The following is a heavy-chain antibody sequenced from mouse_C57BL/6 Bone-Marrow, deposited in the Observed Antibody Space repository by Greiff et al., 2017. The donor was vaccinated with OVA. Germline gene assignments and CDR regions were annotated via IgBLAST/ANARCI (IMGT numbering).Heavy chain of an antibody. V-gene: IGHV5-2*01. CDR1: EYEFPSHD. D-gene: IGHD4-1*01. CDR3: ASLNWDGWFAY. Sequence: EVQWVESGGGLVQPGESLKLSCESNEYEFPSHDMSWVRKTPEKRLELVAAINSDGGSTYYPDTMERRFIISRDNTKTTLYLQMSSLRSEDTALYYCASLNWDGWFAYWGQGTLVTVSA. J-gene: IGHJ3*01. CDR2: INSDGGST.